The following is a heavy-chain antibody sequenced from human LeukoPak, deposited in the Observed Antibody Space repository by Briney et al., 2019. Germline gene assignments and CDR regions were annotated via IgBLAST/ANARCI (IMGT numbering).Heavy chain of an antibody. D-gene: IGHD4/OR15-4a*01. CDR2: IHSDEIRT. J-gene: IGHJ4*02. Sequence: GGSLRLSCAASGFTFSSYWMHWVRQAPGRGLVWVSRIHSDEIRTNYADSVTGRFTISRDNARNTVYLQMNSLRNEDTAVYYCARGIYGDPVAFDYWGQGTLVTVSS. CDR1: GFTFSSYW. CDR3: ARGIYGDPVAFDY. V-gene: IGHV3-74*01.